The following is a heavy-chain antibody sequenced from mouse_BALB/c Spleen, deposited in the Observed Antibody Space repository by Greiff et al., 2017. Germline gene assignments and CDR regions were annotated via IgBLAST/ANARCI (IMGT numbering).Heavy chain of an antibody. V-gene: IGHV1S137*01. Sequence: VKLQQSGAELVRPGVSVKLSCKGSGYTFTDYAMHWVKQSHGKSLEWIGVISTYYGDASYNQKFKGKATMTVDKSSSTAYMELARLTSEDSAIYYCARQVRRPYYAMDYWGQGTSVTVAS. CDR3: ARQVRRPYYAMDY. CDR2: ISTYYGDA. D-gene: IGHD2-14*01. J-gene: IGHJ4*01. CDR1: GYTFTDYA.